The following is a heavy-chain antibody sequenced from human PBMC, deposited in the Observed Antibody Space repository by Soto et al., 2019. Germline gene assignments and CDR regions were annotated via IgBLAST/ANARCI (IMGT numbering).Heavy chain of an antibody. CDR1: GGSISSGGYY. Sequence: QVQLQESGPGLVKPSQTLSLTCTVSGGSISSGGYYWSWIRQHPGKGLEWIGYIYYSGRTYYNPSLNSRVTISVDTSKNQFSLKLSSVTAADPAVYYCARGADIVVVPAAENWFDPWGQGTLVTVSS. J-gene: IGHJ5*02. D-gene: IGHD2-2*01. CDR3: ARGADIVVVPAAENWFDP. V-gene: IGHV4-31*03. CDR2: IYYSGRT.